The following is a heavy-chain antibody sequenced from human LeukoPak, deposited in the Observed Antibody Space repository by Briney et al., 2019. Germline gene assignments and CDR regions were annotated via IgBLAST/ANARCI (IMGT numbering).Heavy chain of an antibody. CDR3: AREVRYFDWFPYGMDV. CDR1: GVSISTTSYY. D-gene: IGHD3-9*01. J-gene: IGHJ6*02. Sequence: SETLSLTCSVSGVSISTTSYYWAWIRQPPGKGLEWIGSFSFAGGTDYNPSLKSRVTISVDTSKNQFSLKLSSATAADTAVYYCAREVRYFDWFPYGMDVWGQGTTVIVSS. CDR2: FSFAGGT. V-gene: IGHV4-39*07.